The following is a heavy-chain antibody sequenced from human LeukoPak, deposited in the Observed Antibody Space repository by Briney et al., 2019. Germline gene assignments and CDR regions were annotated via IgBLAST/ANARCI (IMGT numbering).Heavy chain of an antibody. J-gene: IGHJ5*02. CDR2: IYYSGST. D-gene: IGHD6-13*01. V-gene: IGHV4-59*01. CDR3: VAAAALYNWFDP. Sequence: SETLSLTCTVSGGSTSSYYWSWIRQPPGKGLEWIGYIYYSGSTNYNPSLKSRVTISVDTSKNQFSLKLSSVTAADTAVYYCVAAAALYNWFDPWGRGTLVTVSS. CDR1: GGSTSSYY.